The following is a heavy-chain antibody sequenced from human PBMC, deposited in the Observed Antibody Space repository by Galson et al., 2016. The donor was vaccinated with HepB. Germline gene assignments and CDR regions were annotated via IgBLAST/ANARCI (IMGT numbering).Heavy chain of an antibody. D-gene: IGHD3-10*01. CDR2: MYYSGST. CDR1: GGSISSSSYY. Sequence: ETLSLTCTVSGGSISSSSYYWGWIRQPPGKGLEWIGSMYYSGSTYYNPSLKSRVTISVDKSKNQFSLKLSSVTAADTAVYYCARDRSSGSGNFGYWGQGTLVTVSS. CDR3: ARDRSSGSGNFGY. V-gene: IGHV4-39*07. J-gene: IGHJ4*02.